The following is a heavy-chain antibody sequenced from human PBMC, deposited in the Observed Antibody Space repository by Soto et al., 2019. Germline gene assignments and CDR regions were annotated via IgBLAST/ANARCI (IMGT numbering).Heavy chain of an antibody. CDR3: AAVPVLRFLKWLPAYFDY. V-gene: IGHV1-58*01. D-gene: IGHD3-3*01. J-gene: IGHJ4*02. Sequence: SVKVSCTTSGFMFTSSAVQWVRQAHGQRLEWIGWLVVGSGNTHYAQHFQERVTLTRDMSTGTAYMELSSLRSEDTAVYYCAAVPVLRFLKWLPAYFDYWGQGTLVTVSS. CDR2: LVVGSGNT. CDR1: GFMFTSSA.